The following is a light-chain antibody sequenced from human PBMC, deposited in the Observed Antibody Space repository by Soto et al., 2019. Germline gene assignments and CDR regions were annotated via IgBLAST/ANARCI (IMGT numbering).Light chain of an antibody. J-gene: IGKJ2*01. V-gene: IGKV1-39*01. CDR1: QDVVNY. CDR3: QQSRTTAYT. Sequence: DIDMTQAPSSLSASVGDRVTITCRAGQDVVNYLNWYQQKPGKAPRLLIYAASSLQSGVPSRFSGSGSGTTFTLTSTDLQPEDVATYYCQQSRTTAYTFAQGTKVEIK. CDR2: AAS.